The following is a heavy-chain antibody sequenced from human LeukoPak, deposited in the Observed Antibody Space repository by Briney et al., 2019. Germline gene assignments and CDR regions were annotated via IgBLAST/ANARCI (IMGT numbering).Heavy chain of an antibody. V-gene: IGHV3-30*18. Sequence: GGSLSLSCAASGFTFRSYGMHWVRQAPGKGLEWVAVISYDGSNKYYADSVKGRFTISRDNSKNTLYLQMNSLRAEDTAVYYCAKWAGYYYDSSGYQLPDYWGQGTLVTVSS. CDR3: AKWAGYYYDSSGYQLPDY. D-gene: IGHD3-22*01. J-gene: IGHJ4*02. CDR1: GFTFRSYG. CDR2: ISYDGSNK.